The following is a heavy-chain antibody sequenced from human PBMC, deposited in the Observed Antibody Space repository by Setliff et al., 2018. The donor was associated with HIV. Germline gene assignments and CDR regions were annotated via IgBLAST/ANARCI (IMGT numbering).Heavy chain of an antibody. J-gene: IGHJ5*02. V-gene: IGHV3-21*01. CDR3: ARDNGRYFDRGWFDP. CDR2: ISASATYR. CDR1: GFTFSNYS. D-gene: IGHD3-9*01. Sequence: GGSLRLSCAASGFTFSNYSMNWVRQTPGEGLEWVSSISASATYRYYADSVKGRFTISRDNAENSLYLQMNSLRAEDTAVYYCARDNGRYFDRGWFDPWGQGALVTVSS.